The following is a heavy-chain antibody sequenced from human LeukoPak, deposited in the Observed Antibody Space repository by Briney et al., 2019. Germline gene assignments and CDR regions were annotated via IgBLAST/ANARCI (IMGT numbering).Heavy chain of an antibody. J-gene: IGHJ4*02. V-gene: IGHV1-2*06. CDR1: GYTFTGYY. CDR2: INPNSGGT. Sequence: ASVKVSCKASGYTFTGYYMHWVRHAPGQGLEWMGRINPNSGGTNYAQKFQGRVTMTRDTSISTAYTELSKLRYADTAVYYCARDITMVRGVIKHDYWGQGTLLTVSS. CDR3: ARDITMVRGVIKHDY. D-gene: IGHD3-10*01.